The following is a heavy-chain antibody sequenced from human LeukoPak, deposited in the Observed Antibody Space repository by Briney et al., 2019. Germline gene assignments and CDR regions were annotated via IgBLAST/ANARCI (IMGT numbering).Heavy chain of an antibody. CDR1: GFTFSSYW. V-gene: IGHV3-74*01. CDR2: INSDGSST. J-gene: IGHJ4*02. D-gene: IGHD3-10*01. CDR3: ARVPRYYGSGSYDY. Sequence: SGGSLRLSCAASGFTFSSYWMHWVRQAPGKGLVWVSRINSDGSSTSYADSVKGRFTISRDNAQNTLYLQMNSLRAEDTAVYYCARVPRYYGSGSYDYWGQGTLVTVSS.